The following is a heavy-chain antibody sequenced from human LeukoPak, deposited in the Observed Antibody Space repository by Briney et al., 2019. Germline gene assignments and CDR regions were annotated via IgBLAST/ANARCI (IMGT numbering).Heavy chain of an antibody. CDR2: IKQDGSEK. V-gene: IGHV3-7*01. D-gene: IGHD3-9*01. J-gene: IGHJ4*02. CDR3: ARDQILRYFDWIGTTDY. CDR1: VFTFSSYW. Sequence: QSGGSLRLSCAASVFTFSSYWMSWVRQAPGKGLEWVANIKQDGSEKYYVDSVKGRFTISRDNAKNSLYLQMNSLRAEDTAVYYCARDQILRYFDWIGTTDYWVQGTLVTVSS.